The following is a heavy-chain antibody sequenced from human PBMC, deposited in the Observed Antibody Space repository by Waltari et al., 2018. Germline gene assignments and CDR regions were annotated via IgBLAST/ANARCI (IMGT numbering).Heavy chain of an antibody. CDR2: INPSGST. CDR3: ARRGHSSYYYYYMDV. D-gene: IGHD5-18*01. CDR1: GGTFSNNY. V-gene: IGHV4-34*01. Sequence: QVQLQQWGAGLSKPSETLSLTCAVYGGTFSNNYWSLIRHTPGKGLEWIGEINPSGSTNYNPSLKSRVTISGDTSKNQFSLELSSVSAADTAVYYCARRGHSSYYYYYMDVWGKGTTVTVSS. J-gene: IGHJ6*03.